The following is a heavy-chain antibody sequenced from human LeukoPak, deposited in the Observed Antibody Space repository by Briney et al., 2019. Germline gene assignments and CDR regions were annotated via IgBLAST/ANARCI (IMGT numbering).Heavy chain of an antibody. CDR3: ARASLASAGTRF. Sequence: ASVKVSFKASGYTFSVYYIHWVRQAPGQGLEWVGWINPNSGGTNYAQKFQGRVTMTRDTSITTSYMELSSLTSDDTAVYYCARASLASAGTRFWGQGTLVTVSS. D-gene: IGHD6-13*01. CDR1: GYTFSVYY. J-gene: IGHJ4*02. V-gene: IGHV1-2*02. CDR2: INPNSGGT.